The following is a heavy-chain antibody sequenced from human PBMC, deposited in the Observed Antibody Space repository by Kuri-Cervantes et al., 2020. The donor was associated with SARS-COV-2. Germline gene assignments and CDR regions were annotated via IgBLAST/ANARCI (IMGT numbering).Heavy chain of an antibody. Sequence: SVKVSCKASGGTFSSYAISWVRQAPGQGLEWMGGIIPIFGTANYAQKFQGRLTLSRDMSTNTAYMELSSLRSDDTAVYYCATGGSGSAYWGQGTLVTVSS. CDR3: ATGGSGSAY. J-gene: IGHJ4*02. CDR1: GGTFSSYA. CDR2: IIPIFGTA. V-gene: IGHV1-69*05. D-gene: IGHD1-26*01.